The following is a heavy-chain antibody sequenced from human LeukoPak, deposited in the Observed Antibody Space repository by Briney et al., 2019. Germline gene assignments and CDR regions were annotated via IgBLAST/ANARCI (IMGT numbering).Heavy chain of an antibody. CDR3: ARAYSSSWYFNWFDP. CDR2: IYHSGST. D-gene: IGHD6-13*01. Sequence: SETLSLTCIVSGGSMSSYYWGWLRQPPGRGLEWIGTIYHSGSTYYNPSLKSRVTISVDTSKNQFSLKLSSVTAADTAVYFCARAYSSSWYFNWFDPWGQGTQVTVSS. V-gene: IGHV4-59*08. CDR1: GGSMSSYY. J-gene: IGHJ5*02.